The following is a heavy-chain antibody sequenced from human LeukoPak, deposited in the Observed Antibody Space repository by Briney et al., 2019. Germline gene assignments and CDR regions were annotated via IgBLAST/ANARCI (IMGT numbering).Heavy chain of an antibody. CDR3: ARLSYDSSGYSPGYFQH. V-gene: IGHV4-59*08. CDR2: IYYSGST. J-gene: IGHJ1*01. D-gene: IGHD3-22*01. Sequence: SETLSLTCTVSGGSISSYYWSWIRQPPGKGLEWIGYIYYSGSTNYNPSLKSRVTISVDTSKNQFSLKLSSVTAADTAVYYCARLSYDSSGYSPGYFQHWGQGTLVTVSS. CDR1: GGSISSYY.